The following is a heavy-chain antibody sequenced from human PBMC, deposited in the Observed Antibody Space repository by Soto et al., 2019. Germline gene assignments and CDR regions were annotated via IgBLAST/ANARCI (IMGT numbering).Heavy chain of an antibody. CDR2: INHSGNT. CDR3: AREGGILGYYYDSSGYTRAYYYGMDV. V-gene: IGHV4-34*01. CDR1: GGSFSGYY. D-gene: IGHD3-22*01. J-gene: IGHJ6*02. Sequence: SETLSLTCAVYGGSFSGYYWSWIRQPPGKGLEWIGEINHSGNTNYNPSLKSRVTISVDTSKNQFSLKLSSVTAADTAVYYCAREGGILGYYYDSSGYTRAYYYGMDVWGQGTTVTVSS.